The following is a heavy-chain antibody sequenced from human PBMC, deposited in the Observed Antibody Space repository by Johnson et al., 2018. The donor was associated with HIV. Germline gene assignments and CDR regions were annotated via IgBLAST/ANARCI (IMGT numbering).Heavy chain of an antibody. CDR1: GFTFSSYG. V-gene: IGHV3-30*02. Sequence: QVQVVESGGGVVQPGGSLRLSCAASGFTFSSYGMHWVRQAPGKGLEWVAFIRYDGSNKYYADSVKGRFTISRDNSKNTLYLQMSSLRAEDTAIYFCARDLTNEYSSSSPVWGQGTMVTVSS. CDR2: IRYDGSNK. D-gene: IGHD6-6*01. CDR3: ARDLTNEYSSSSPV. J-gene: IGHJ3*01.